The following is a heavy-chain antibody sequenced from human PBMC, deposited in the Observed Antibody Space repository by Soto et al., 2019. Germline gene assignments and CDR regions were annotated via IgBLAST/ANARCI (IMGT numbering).Heavy chain of an antibody. V-gene: IGHV3-30*18. J-gene: IGHJ4*02. CDR1: GFSFSAYA. Sequence: QVQLVESGGGVVQAGRSVRLSCAASGFSFSAYAMHWVRQAPGKGLEWVAVISDDGTRKYYANSVKGRFTISRDNSKNTLFLQMSGLRPEDRAVYYCAKAREDLVLLVALDSWGQGTLVTVSS. CDR3: AKAREDLVLLVALDS. CDR2: ISDDGTRK. D-gene: IGHD2-8*01.